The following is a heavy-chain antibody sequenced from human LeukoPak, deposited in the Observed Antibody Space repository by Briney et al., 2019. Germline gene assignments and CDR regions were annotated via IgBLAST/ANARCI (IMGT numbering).Heavy chain of an antibody. CDR2: ISGSGGST. D-gene: IGHD2-2*01. CDR1: GFTFSSYA. Sequence: GGSLRLSCVASGFTFSSYAMSWVRPAPGKGLEWVSSISGSGGSTYYADSVKGRFTTSRDNSKNTLYLQMNSLRADDTAVYYCAKGARDSAADFDYWGQGTLVTVSS. V-gene: IGHV3-23*01. CDR3: AKGARDSAADFDY. J-gene: IGHJ4*02.